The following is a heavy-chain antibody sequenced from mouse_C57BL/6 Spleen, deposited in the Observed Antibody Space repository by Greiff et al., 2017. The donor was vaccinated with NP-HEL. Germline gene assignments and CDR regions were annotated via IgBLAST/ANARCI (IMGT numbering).Heavy chain of an antibody. CDR1: GYTFTDYY. D-gene: IGHD2-4*01. V-gene: IGHV1-26*01. J-gene: IGHJ4*01. Sequence: EVQLQQSGPELVKPGASVKISCKASGYTFTDYYMNWVKQSHGKSLEWIGDINPNNGGTSYNQKFKGKATLTVDKSSSTAYMELRSLTSEDSAVYYCARKDLYYDYAMDYWGQGTSVTVSS. CDR2: INPNNGGT. CDR3: ARKDLYYDYAMDY.